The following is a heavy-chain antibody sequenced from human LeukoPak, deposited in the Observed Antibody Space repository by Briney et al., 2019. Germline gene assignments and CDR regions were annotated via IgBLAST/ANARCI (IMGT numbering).Heavy chain of an antibody. D-gene: IGHD6-13*01. CDR3: AKGIAAAARGAFDI. V-gene: IGHV3-9*03. CDR1: GFTFDDYA. CDR2: ISWNSGSI. Sequence: PGRSLRLSCAASGFTFDDYAMHWVRQAPGKGLEWVSGISWNSGSIGYADSVKGRFTISRDNAKNSLYLQLNSLRAEDMALYYCAKGIAAAARGAFDIWGQGTMVTVSP. J-gene: IGHJ3*02.